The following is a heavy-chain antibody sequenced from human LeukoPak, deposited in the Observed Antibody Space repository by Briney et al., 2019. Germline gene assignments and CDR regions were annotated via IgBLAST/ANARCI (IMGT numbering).Heavy chain of an antibody. CDR1: GFTFSSYG. J-gene: IGHJ3*02. CDR3: AKDHRPDYYDSSGYYGDAFDI. CDR2: IRYDGSNK. D-gene: IGHD3-22*01. V-gene: IGHV3-30*02. Sequence: GGSLRLSCAASGFTFSSYGMHWVRQAPGKGLEWVAFIRYDGSNKYYADSVKGRFTISRDNSKNTLYLQMNSLRAEDTAVYYCAKDHRPDYYDSSGYYGDAFDIWGQGTMVTVSS.